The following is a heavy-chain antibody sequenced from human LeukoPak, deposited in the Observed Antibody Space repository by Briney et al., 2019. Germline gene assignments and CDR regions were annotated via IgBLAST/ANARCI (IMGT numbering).Heavy chain of an antibody. CDR1: GYTYTLYD. J-gene: IGHJ4*02. CDR2: MNPNSGNT. D-gene: IGHD3-10*01. Sequence: ASVKVSCKSTGYTYTLYDVDWLRPATGQGLEWMGWMNPNSGNTGYAQKFQGRVTITRNTSISTAYMQLSSLRSGDTAVYYCARRVSYGDFDYWGQGTLVTVSS. V-gene: IGHV1-8*03. CDR3: ARRVSYGDFDY.